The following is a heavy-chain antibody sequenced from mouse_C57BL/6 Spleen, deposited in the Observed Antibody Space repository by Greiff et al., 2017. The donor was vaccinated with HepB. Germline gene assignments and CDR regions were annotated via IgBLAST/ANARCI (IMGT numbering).Heavy chain of an antibody. CDR3: ARGYDYDEGWYFDV. D-gene: IGHD2-4*01. CDR2: SRNKANDYTT. V-gene: IGHV7-1*01. J-gene: IGHJ1*03. CDR1: GFTFSDFY. Sequence: EVKVVESGGGLVQSGRSLRLSCATSGFTFSDFYMEWVRQAPGKGLEWIAASRNKANDYTTEYSASVKGRFIVSRDTSQSILYLQMNALRAEDTAIYYCARGYDYDEGWYFDVWGTGTTVTVSS.